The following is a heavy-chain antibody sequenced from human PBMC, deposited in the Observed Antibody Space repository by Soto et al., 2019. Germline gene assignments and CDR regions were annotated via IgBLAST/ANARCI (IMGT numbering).Heavy chain of an antibody. Sequence: EVQLVESGGGLVQPGGSLRLSCAASGFTFSSYSMNWVRQAPGKGLEWVSYISSSSSTIYYADSVKGRFTISRDNAKNSRYLQMNSLRAEDTAVYYCAPHSGYYDYWGQGTLVTVSS. D-gene: IGHD3-22*01. CDR1: GFTFSSYS. V-gene: IGHV3-48*01. J-gene: IGHJ4*02. CDR2: ISSSSSTI. CDR3: APHSGYYDY.